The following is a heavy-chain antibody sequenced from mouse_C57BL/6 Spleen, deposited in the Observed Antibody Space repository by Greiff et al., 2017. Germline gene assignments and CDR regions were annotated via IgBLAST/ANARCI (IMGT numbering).Heavy chain of an antibody. Sequence: EVQLQQSGAELVRPGASVKLSCTASGFNIKDDYMHWVKQRPEQGLEWIGWIDPANGDTDYAPKFQGKATIPADTASTTAYLQRSSLTSEDTAVYYCTLTTVVDWYFDVWGTGTTVTVSS. V-gene: IGHV14-4*01. CDR2: IDPANGDT. D-gene: IGHD1-1*01. J-gene: IGHJ1*03. CDR3: TLTTVVDWYFDV. CDR1: GFNIKDDY.